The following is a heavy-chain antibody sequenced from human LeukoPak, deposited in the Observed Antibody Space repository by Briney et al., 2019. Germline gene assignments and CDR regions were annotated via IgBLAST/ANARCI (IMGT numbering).Heavy chain of an antibody. D-gene: IGHD6-13*01. CDR2: IYYSGSA. CDR3: ARETGYSSSLWIRSPRFDP. Sequence: SETLSLTCTVSGGSISSYYWSWIRQPPGKGLEWIGYIYYSGSANYNPSLKSRVTISVDTSKNQFSLKLSSVTAADTAVYYCARETGYSSSLWIRSPRFDPWGQGTLVTVSS. CDR1: GGSISSYY. J-gene: IGHJ5*02. V-gene: IGHV4-59*01.